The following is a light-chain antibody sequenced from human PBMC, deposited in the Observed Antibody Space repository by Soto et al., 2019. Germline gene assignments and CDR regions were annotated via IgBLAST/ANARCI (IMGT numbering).Light chain of an antibody. J-gene: IGKJ2*01. CDR1: QSLLHSNGYSY. Sequence: IVMTQSPLSLPVTPGESASISCRSSQSLLHSNGYSYLDLYLQKPGQSPQLLISLAYYRAYVVTDRFSGSGAGTDFTLKISRVEADDVGLYYCMQSLQTPPYTFGQGTKLEI. V-gene: IGKV2-28*01. CDR3: MQSLQTPPYT. CDR2: LAY.